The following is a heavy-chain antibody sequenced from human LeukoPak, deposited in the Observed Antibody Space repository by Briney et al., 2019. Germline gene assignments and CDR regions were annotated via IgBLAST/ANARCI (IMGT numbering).Heavy chain of an antibody. V-gene: IGHV3-7*01. CDR1: GFTFRNNW. J-gene: IGHJ4*02. CDR3: ARVRVTMIVSDY. D-gene: IGHD3-22*01. CDR2: IKQDGSEK. Sequence: GGSLRLSCAASGFTFRNNWMTWVRQAPGKGLEWVANIKQDGSEKYYVDSVKGRFTISRDNAKNSLYLQMNSLRAEDTAVYYCARVRVTMIVSDYWGQGTLVTVSS.